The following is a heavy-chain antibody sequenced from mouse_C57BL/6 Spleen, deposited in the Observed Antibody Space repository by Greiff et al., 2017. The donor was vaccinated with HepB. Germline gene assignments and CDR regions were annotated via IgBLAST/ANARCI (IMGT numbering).Heavy chain of an antibody. Sequence: EVKVEESGGGLVKPGGSLKLSCAASGFTFSDYGMHWVRQAPEKGLEWVAYISSGSSTIYYADTVKGRFTISRDNAKNTLFLQMTSLRSEDTAMYYCARVYGGFDYWGQGTTLTVSS. V-gene: IGHV5-17*01. J-gene: IGHJ2*01. CDR3: ARVYGGFDY. D-gene: IGHD1-1*01. CDR2: ISSGSSTI. CDR1: GFTFSDYG.